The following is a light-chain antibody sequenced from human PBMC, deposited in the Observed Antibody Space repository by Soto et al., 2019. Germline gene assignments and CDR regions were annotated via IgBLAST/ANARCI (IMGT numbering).Light chain of an antibody. CDR1: QSVSSSY. CDR3: QQYGSSAWT. Sequence: EIVLTQSPGTLSLSPGERATLSCRASQSVSSSYLAWYQQKPGQAPRLLIYGASSRATGIPDRSSGSGSGTDFTLTISRLEPEDFAVYYCQQYGSSAWTFGQGTKV. CDR2: GAS. J-gene: IGKJ1*01. V-gene: IGKV3-20*01.